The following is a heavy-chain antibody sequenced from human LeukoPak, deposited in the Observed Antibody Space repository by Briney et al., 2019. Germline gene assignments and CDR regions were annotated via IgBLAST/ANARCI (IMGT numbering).Heavy chain of an antibody. CDR1: GFTFSNYA. Sequence: GGSLRLSCAASGFTFSNYAMHWVRQAPGKGLEWVAAISYDESNKYYADSVKGRITISRDNSKNTLYLQVNSLRAEDTAVYCCARGTSYYYYGMDVWGQGTTVTVSS. D-gene: IGHD3-3*01. V-gene: IGHV3-30-3*01. CDR2: ISYDESNK. CDR3: ARGTSYYYYGMDV. J-gene: IGHJ6*02.